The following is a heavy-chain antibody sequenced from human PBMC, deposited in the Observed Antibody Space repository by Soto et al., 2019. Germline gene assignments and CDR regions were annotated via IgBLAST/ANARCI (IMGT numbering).Heavy chain of an antibody. Sequence: SETLSLTCTVSGGSISSGGYYWSWIRQHPGKGLEWIGYIYHSGNTYYNPSLKSRVTISVDTSKNQFSLKLSSVTAADTAVYYCARLLVSHYYDSSGYYPWCNWFDPWGQGTLVTVSS. CDR3: ARLLVSHYYDSSGYYPWCNWFDP. CDR1: GGSISSGGYY. CDR2: IYHSGNT. D-gene: IGHD3-22*01. J-gene: IGHJ5*02. V-gene: IGHV4-31*03.